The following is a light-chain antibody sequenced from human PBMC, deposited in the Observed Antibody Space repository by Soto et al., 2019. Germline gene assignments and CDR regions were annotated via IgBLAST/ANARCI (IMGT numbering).Light chain of an antibody. CDR3: CSYTDIALDVV. J-gene: IGLJ2*01. Sequence: QSVLTQPASVSGSPGQSITISCTGTSSDIGDYDYVSWYQHLPGKAPKLLIFDVTHRPSGVSDRFSGSKSGNTASLTISGVRPEDEADYYCCSYTDIALDVVFXGGTKVTVL. CDR2: DVT. CDR1: SSDIGDYDY. V-gene: IGLV2-14*01.